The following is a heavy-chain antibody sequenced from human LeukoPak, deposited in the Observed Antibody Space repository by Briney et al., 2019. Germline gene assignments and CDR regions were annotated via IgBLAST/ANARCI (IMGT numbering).Heavy chain of an antibody. D-gene: IGHD2-2*01. CDR3: ARDGQQYPYYYYYGMDV. CDR1: GGTFSSYT. CDR2: IIPILGIA. J-gene: IGHJ6*02. Sequence: ASVKVPCKASGGTFSSYTISWVRQAPGQGLEWMGRIIPILGIANYAQKFQGRVTITADKSTSTAYMELSSLRSEDTAVYYCARDGQQYPYYYYYGMDVWGQGTTVTVSS. V-gene: IGHV1-69*04.